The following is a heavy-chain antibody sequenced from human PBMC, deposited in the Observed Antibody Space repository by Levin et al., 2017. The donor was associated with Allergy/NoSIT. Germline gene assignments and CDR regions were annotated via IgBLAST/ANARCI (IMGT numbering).Heavy chain of an antibody. CDR1: GFIFSDYW. V-gene: IGHV3-74*01. D-gene: IGHD4/OR15-4a*01. CDR2: INSDAGST. Sequence: GGSLRLSCAGSGFIFSDYWMHWVRQAPGKGLVWVSRINSDAGSTTYADSVKGRFTISRDNAKNTLYLQMNSLRAEDAAVYYCARANPVLAAATGADYWGQGTLVTVSS. CDR3: ARANPVLAAATGADY. J-gene: IGHJ4*02.